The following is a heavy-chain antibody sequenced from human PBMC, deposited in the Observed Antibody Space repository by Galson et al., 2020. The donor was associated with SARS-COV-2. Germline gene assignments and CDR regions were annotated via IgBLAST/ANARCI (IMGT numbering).Heavy chain of an antibody. CDR1: GYTFTNYD. Sequence: ASVKVSCKASGYTFTNYDINWVRQATGQGLEWMGWMNPNSGNTGYAQKFQGRVTMTRDTSISTAYMELSSLRSEDTAVYYCARASLGYVDTTMVWGQGTLVTVSS. CDR2: MNPNSGNT. V-gene: IGHV1-8*01. CDR3: ARASLGYVDTTMV. J-gene: IGHJ4*02. D-gene: IGHD5-18*01.